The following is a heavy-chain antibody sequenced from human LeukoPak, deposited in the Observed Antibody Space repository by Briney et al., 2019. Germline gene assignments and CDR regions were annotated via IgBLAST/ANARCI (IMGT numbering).Heavy chain of an antibody. D-gene: IGHD3-9*01. J-gene: IGHJ4*02. CDR3: ARAFAYYDILTGYYPAALFDY. CDR2: ISGSGGST. Sequence: GGSLRLSCAASGFTFSSYAMSWVRQAPGKGLEWVSAISGSGGSTYYADSVKGRFTISRDNSKNTLYLQMNSLRAEDTAVYYCARAFAYYDILTGYYPAALFDYWGQGTLVTVSS. V-gene: IGHV3-23*01. CDR1: GFTFSSYA.